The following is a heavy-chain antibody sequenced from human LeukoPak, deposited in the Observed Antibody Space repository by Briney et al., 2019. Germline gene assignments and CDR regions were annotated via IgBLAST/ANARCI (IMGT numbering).Heavy chain of an antibody. CDR2: IWYDGSNK. CDR3: ARGGGYGDSVEYFDY. V-gene: IGHV3-33*01. D-gene: IGHD4-17*01. CDR1: GFTFSSYG. J-gene: IGHJ4*02. Sequence: GGSLRLSCAASGFTFSSYGMHWVSQAPGKGLEWVAVIWYDGSNKYYADSVKGRFTISRDNSKNTLYLQMNSLRAEDTAVYYCARGGGYGDSVEYFDYWGQGTLVTVSS.